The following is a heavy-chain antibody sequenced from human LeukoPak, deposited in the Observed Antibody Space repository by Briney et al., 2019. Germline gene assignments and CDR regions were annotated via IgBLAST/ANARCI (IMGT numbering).Heavy chain of an antibody. CDR2: ISGSGGST. CDR1: GFTFSSYA. CDR3: AKGEGYYDFWSGYGN. J-gene: IGHJ4*02. Sequence: GGSLRLSCAASGFTFSSYAMSWVRQAPGKGLEWVSAISGSGGSTYYADSVKGRFTISRDNSKNSLYLQMNSLRAEDTALYYCAKGEGYYDFWSGYGNWGQGTLVTVSS. D-gene: IGHD3-3*01. V-gene: IGHV3-23*01.